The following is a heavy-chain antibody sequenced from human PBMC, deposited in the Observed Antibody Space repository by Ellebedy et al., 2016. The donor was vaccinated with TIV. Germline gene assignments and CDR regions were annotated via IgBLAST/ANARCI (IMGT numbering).Heavy chain of an antibody. CDR3: ARGVPPFEY. Sequence: GESLKISCAASGFIFSSYWMSWVRQAPGKGLEWVANIKQDVSEKYYVDSVKGRFTVSRDNTRNSLYLQMNSLKADDTGVYYCARGVPPFEYWGQGTLVTVSS. CDR1: GFIFSSYW. D-gene: IGHD2/OR15-2a*01. J-gene: IGHJ4*02. CDR2: IKQDVSEK. V-gene: IGHV3-7*01.